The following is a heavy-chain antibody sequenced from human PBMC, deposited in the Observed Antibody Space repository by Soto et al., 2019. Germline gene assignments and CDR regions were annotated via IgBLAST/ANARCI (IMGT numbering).Heavy chain of an antibody. CDR3: AKEGVAGTSYVVYFDY. V-gene: IGHV3-66*01. CDR1: GFTVSSNY. Sequence: GGSLRLSCAVSGFTVSSNYMSWVRQAPGRGLDWVTIIYSGGNTYYADSVKGRFTISRDTSKNTVYLQMNSLRADDTAVYYCAKEGVAGTSYVVYFDYWGQGTLVTVSS. J-gene: IGHJ4*02. CDR2: IYSGGNT. D-gene: IGHD6-19*01.